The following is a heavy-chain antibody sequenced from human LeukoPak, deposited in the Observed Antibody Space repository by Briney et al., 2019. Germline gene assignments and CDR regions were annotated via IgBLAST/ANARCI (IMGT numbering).Heavy chain of an antibody. CDR3: AKDLGPSGAGWFDP. J-gene: IGHJ5*02. Sequence: GGSLRLSCAASGFTFDDYAMHWVRQGPGKGLEWRSLISGDGDNTYYADSVKGRFTISRDNSKNSLYLQMNSLRSEDTALYYCAKDLGPSGAGWFDPWGQGTLVTVSS. V-gene: IGHV3-43*02. CDR1: GFTFDDYA. D-gene: IGHD4-17*01. CDR2: ISGDGDNT.